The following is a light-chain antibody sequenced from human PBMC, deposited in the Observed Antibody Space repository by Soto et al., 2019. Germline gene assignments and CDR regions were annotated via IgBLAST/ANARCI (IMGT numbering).Light chain of an antibody. CDR1: QSVSSY. J-gene: IGKJ4*01. V-gene: IGKV3-11*01. CDR2: DAS. Sequence: EIVLTQSPATLSLSPGERATLSCRASQSVSSYLAWYQQKPGQAPRLLIYDASNRATGIPARFSGSGSGTDFTLTTHSLEPEDFAVYYCQQRSNWPPAITFGGGTKV. CDR3: QQRSNWPPAIT.